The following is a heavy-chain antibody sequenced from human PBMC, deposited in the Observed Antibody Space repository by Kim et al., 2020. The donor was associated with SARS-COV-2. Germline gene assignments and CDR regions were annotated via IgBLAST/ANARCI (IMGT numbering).Heavy chain of an antibody. CDR3: ARGPQQRYSSSWYRAYNWFDP. V-gene: IGHV1-46*01. CDR1: GYTFTSYY. D-gene: IGHD6-13*01. J-gene: IGHJ5*02. CDR2: INPSGGST. Sequence: ASVKVSCKASGYTFTSYYMHWVRQAPGQGLEWMGIINPSGGSTSYAQKFQGRVTMTRDTSTSTVYMELSSLRSEDTAVYYCARGPQQRYSSSWYRAYNWFDPWGQGTLVTVSS.